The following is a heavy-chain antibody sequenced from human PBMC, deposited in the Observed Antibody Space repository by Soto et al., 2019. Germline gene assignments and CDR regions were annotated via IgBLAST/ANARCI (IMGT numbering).Heavy chain of an antibody. CDR1: GGTFSSYA. CDR3: VRAYSSSWYNYYYYYGMXV. V-gene: IGHV1-69*13. J-gene: IGHJ6*02. D-gene: IGHD6-13*01. CDR2: IIPIFGTA. Sequence: ASVKVSCKASGGTFSSYAISWVRQAPGQGLEWMGGIIPIFGTANYAQKFQGRVTITADESTSTAYMELSSLRSEDTAVYFCVRAYSSSWYNYYYYYGMXVWGQGTTVTVSS.